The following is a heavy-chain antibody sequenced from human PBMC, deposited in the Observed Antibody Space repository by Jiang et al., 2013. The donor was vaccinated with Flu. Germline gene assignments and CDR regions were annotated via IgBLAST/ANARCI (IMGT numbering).Heavy chain of an antibody. J-gene: IGHJ4*02. CDR3: ARGGYYYNDY. CDR2: INYNGNT. V-gene: IGHV4-59*01. Sequence: SGGSIDNYWSWIRQPPGKGLEWIGFINYNGNTNYNPSLKSRVTISMDSSKNQFSLKMSSVTAADTAVYYCARGGYYYNDYWGQGTLVTVSS. CDR1: GGSIDNY. D-gene: IGHD3-10*01.